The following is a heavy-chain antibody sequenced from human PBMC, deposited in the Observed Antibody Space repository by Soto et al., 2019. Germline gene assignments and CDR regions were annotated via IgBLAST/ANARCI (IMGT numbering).Heavy chain of an antibody. CDR2: INPNGGVT. CDR1: GDSFNDYY. V-gene: IGHV1-2*02. D-gene: IGHD5-12*01. Sequence: VQLVQSGAEVKKPGASVKVSCKTSGDSFNDYYIHWVRQAPGQGLEWMGWINPNGGVTKYAQKFRGRVTVTRDTSIGTVYMELSSLRSDDTAVYYCARESGGATATLDYYYFYMDVWGKGTTVTVSS. J-gene: IGHJ6*03. CDR3: ARESGGATATLDYYYFYMDV.